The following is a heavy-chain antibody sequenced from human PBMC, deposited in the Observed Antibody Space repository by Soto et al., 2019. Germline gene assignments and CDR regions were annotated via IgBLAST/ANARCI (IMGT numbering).Heavy chain of an antibody. CDR2: ISSSGSTI. V-gene: IGHV3-11*01. D-gene: IGHD3-3*01. CDR1: GFTFSDYY. J-gene: IGHJ6*02. CDR3: ARGADFWSGYSLNLYYYYGMDV. Sequence: GGSLRLSCAASGFTFSDYYMSWIRQAPGKGLEWVSYISSSGSTIYYADSVKGRFTISRDNAKNSLYLQMNSLRAEDTAVYYCARGADFWSGYSLNLYYYYGMDVWGQGTTVTVSS.